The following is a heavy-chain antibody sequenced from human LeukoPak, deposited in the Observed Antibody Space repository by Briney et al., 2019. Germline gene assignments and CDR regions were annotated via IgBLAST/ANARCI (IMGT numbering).Heavy chain of an antibody. Sequence: ASVTVSCTVSGYTLTELSMHWVRQAPGEGLEWIGGFDPEDGETIYAQKFQGRVTMTEDTSTDTAYMGLSSLRSKDTAVYYCATDRQLLWFGEFRNWGQGTLVTVSS. CDR3: ATDRQLLWFGEFRN. V-gene: IGHV1-24*01. CDR2: FDPEDGET. J-gene: IGHJ4*02. D-gene: IGHD3-10*01. CDR1: GYTLTELS.